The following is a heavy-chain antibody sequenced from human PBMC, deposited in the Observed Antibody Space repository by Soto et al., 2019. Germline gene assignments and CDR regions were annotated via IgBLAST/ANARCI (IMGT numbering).Heavy chain of an antibody. CDR2: TNAANGYI. CDR3: ARDGGAGMDV. V-gene: IGHV1-3*02. Sequence: ASVKVSLKAPGYVCSSWSVHWVRQAPGQSLEWIGWTNAANGYIEYSLDLQGRVTITRDTSVNTVYMQLSSLTSEDGAVYYCARDGGAGMDVWGQGTTVTVSS. J-gene: IGHJ6*02. CDR1: GYVCSSWS. D-gene: IGHD3-16*01.